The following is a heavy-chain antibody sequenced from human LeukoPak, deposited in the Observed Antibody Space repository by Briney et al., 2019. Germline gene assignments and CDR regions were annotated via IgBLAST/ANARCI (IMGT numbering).Heavy chain of an antibody. CDR2: INPNSGGT. V-gene: IGHV1-2*02. CDR1: GYTFTGYY. Sequence: ASVKVSCKASGYTFTGYYMHWVRQAPGQGLEWMGWINPNSGGTNYAQKFQGRATMTRDTSISTAYMELSRLRSDDTAVYYCARVDTAMVIDYWGRGTLVAVSS. CDR3: ARVDTAMVIDY. D-gene: IGHD5-18*01. J-gene: IGHJ4*02.